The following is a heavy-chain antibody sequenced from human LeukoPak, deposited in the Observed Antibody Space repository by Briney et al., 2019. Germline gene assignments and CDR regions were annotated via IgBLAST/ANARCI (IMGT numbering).Heavy chain of an antibody. CDR3: ARPGRAAGDAFDI. Sequence: GGSLRLSCAASGFTFSSYSMNWVRQAPGKGLEWVAVISYDGSNKYYADSVKGRFTISRDNSKNTLYLQMNSLRAEDTAVYYCARPGRAAGDAFDIWGQGTMVTVSS. D-gene: IGHD1-14*01. CDR1: GFTFSSYS. CDR2: ISYDGSNK. J-gene: IGHJ3*02. V-gene: IGHV3-30*03.